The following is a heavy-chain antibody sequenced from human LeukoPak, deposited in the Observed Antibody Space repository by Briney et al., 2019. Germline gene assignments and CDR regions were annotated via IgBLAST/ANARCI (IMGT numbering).Heavy chain of an antibody. CDR2: ISGSGVST. CDR3: AKQWRGTGDAFDI. CDR1: GFTFINAW. V-gene: IGHV3-23*01. J-gene: IGHJ3*02. Sequence: GGSLRLSCAASGFTFINAWMSWVRQAPGKGLEWVSTISGSGVSTYYADSVKGRFTISRDTSKNTLYLQMNSLRAEDTAVYYCAKQWRGTGDAFDIWGQGTVVTFSS. D-gene: IGHD3/OR15-3a*01.